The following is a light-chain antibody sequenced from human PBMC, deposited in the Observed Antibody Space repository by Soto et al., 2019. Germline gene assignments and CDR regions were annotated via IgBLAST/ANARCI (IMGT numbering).Light chain of an antibody. CDR3: QQYGSSPFT. Sequence: EIVLSQSPGTLSLSPGERATLSCRASQSVSILGWYQQRPGQAPRLLIYAASSRATGIPERFSGSGSGTDFTLTISRLEPEDFALYYCQQYGSSPFTFGPGTKVDIK. CDR2: AAS. V-gene: IGKV3-20*01. J-gene: IGKJ3*01. CDR1: QSVSI.